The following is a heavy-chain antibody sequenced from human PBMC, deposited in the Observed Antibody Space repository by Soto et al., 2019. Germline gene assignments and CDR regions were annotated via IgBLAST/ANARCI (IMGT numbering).Heavy chain of an antibody. J-gene: IGHJ4*02. D-gene: IGHD1-1*01. CDR2: MNEDGSQK. Sequence: EVQLVESGGGLVQAGGSLRLACVVSGFSFRDYWMTWVRLAPGKGLEWVANMNEDGSQKHYMDSVEGRFTIARDNAKNSVYSQIHSLEPDDSAIYYCASDKARRFDYCGQGTLVTVSS. V-gene: IGHV3-7*03. CDR1: GFSFRDYW. CDR3: ASDKARRFDY.